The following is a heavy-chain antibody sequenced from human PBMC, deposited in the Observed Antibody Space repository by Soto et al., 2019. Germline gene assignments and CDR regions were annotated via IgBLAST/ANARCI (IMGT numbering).Heavy chain of an antibody. J-gene: IGHJ3*02. D-gene: IGHD3-3*01. V-gene: IGHV1-2*02. CDR1: GYTFTAYW. CDR3: ARGPSSGAFDI. Sequence: QVPLEQSGAEVKKPGAAVKVSCKASGYTFTAYWLHWLRQAPGQGLEWMAWINPNTGDTGFAQKFQGRVTMTRDTSIRTAYMEVSSLRPEDTAVYYCARGPSSGAFDIWGQGTMVSVSS. CDR2: INPNTGDT.